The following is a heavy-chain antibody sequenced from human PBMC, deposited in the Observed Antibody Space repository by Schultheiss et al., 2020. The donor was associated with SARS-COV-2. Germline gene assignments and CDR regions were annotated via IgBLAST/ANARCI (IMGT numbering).Heavy chain of an antibody. Sequence: GGSLRLSCAASGFTFSDYYMSWIRQAPGKGLEWVSYISSSGSTIYYADSVKGRFTISRDNAKNSLYLQMNSLRAEDTAVYYCASRSSSTPGSAGTELPLIYGMDVWGQGTTVTVSS. D-gene: IGHD6-13*01. CDR2: ISSSGSTI. CDR3: ASRSSSTPGSAGTELPLIYGMDV. CDR1: GFTFSDYY. J-gene: IGHJ6*02. V-gene: IGHV3-11*04.